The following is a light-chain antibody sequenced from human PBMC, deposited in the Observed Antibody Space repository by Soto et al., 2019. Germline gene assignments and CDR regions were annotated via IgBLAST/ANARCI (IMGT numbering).Light chain of an antibody. CDR3: QTWGTGIHVV. V-gene: IGLV4-69*01. CDR1: SGHSSYA. CDR2: LNSDGSH. J-gene: IGLJ2*01. Sequence: QAVVTQSPSASASLGASVKLTCTLSSGHSSYAIAWHQQQPEKGTRYLMKLNSDGSHSKGDGIPDRFSGSSSGAERYLTSSSLQSEDEADYYCQTWGTGIHVVFGGGTKLTVL.